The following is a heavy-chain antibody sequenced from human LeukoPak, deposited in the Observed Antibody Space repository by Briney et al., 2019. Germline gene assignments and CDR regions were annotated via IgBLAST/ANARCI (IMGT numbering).Heavy chain of an antibody. CDR3: ARVRAVAGDSNWFDP. CDR2: ISAYNGNT. V-gene: IGHV1-18*01. D-gene: IGHD6-19*01. CDR1: GCTFTSYG. Sequence: ASVTVSFKASGCTFTSYGISWVRQAPGQGLEWMGWISAYNGNTNYAQKLQGRVTMTTDTSTSTAYMELRSLRSDDTAVYYCARVRAVAGDSNWFDPWGQGTLVTVSS. J-gene: IGHJ5*02.